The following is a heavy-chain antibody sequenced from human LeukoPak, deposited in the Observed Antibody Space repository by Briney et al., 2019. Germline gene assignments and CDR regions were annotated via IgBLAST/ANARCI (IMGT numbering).Heavy chain of an antibody. CDR2: ISSSGGST. Sequence: PGGSLRLSCAASGFTFSSYAMSWVRQAPGRGLEWVSPISSSGGSTYYADSVKGRFTISRDNSKNTLYLQMNSLRAEDTAVYYCAKDPDYYDSRSHVREYFQHWGQGTLVTVSS. CDR1: GFTFSSYA. CDR3: AKDPDYYDSRSHVREYFQH. D-gene: IGHD3-22*01. V-gene: IGHV3-23*01. J-gene: IGHJ1*01.